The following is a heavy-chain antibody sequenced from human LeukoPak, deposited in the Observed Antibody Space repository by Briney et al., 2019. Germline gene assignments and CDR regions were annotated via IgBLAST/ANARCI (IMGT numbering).Heavy chain of an antibody. V-gene: IGHV4-59*01. D-gene: IGHD5-18*01. CDR1: GGSISEDY. CDR2: VSHSDFNKSNGDIT. J-gene: IGHJ6*03. Sequence: SETLSLTCTVSGGSISEDYWSWIRQPPGMGLEWIGYVSHSDFNKSNGDITNYNPSRKSRVTISVDTSKNQFSLKLSSVTAADTAVYYCATTLLPGYSYGPPLDYYMDVWGKGTTVTVSS. CDR3: ATTLLPGYSYGPPLDYYMDV.